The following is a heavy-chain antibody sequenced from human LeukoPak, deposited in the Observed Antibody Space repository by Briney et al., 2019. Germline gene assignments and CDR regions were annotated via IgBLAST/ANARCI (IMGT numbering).Heavy chain of an antibody. CDR1: GFTFSNYV. D-gene: IGHD4-17*01. V-gene: IGHV3-30*04. CDR3: ASPYGAQGEYFFDY. J-gene: IGHJ4*02. Sequence: GTSLTLSCAASGFTFSNYVTHWVRQAPGKGLEWVAVTSTDENLKFYADSVKGRFTISRDNSKNTLYLQMNSLRAEDTAVYYCASPYGAQGEYFFDYWGQGTLVTVSS. CDR2: TSTDENLK.